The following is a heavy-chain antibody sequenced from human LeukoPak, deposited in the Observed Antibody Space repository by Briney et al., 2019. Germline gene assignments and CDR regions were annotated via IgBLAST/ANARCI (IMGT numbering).Heavy chain of an antibody. CDR1: GFTFSNYW. J-gene: IGHJ4*02. D-gene: IGHD6-19*01. CDR3: ATADSSGWYIDY. V-gene: IGHV3-7*03. CDR2: IKHDGSDK. Sequence: GGSLRLSCAASGFTFSNYWMSWVRQAPGKGLEWVANIKHDGSDKYYLDSVKGRFTLSRDNAKNSLYLQMNSLRAEDTAVYYCATADSSGWYIDYWGQGTLVTVSS.